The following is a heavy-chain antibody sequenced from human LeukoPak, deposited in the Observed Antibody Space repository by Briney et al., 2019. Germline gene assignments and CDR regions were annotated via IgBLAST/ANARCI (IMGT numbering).Heavy chain of an antibody. D-gene: IGHD2-15*01. J-gene: IGHJ4*02. CDR3: TSLGGCSGGSCYVTDY. CDR2: IRSKANSYAT. V-gene: IGHV3-73*01. Sequence: GGSLRLSCAASGFTFSGSAMHWVRQASGKGLEWVGRIRSKANSYATAYAASVKGRFTISRDDSKNTAYLQMNSLKTEDTAVYYCTSLGGCSGGSCYVTDYWGQGTLVTVSS. CDR1: GFTFSGSA.